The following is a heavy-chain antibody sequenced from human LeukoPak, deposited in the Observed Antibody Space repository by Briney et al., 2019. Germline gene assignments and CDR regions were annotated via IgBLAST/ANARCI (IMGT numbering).Heavy chain of an antibody. Sequence: PGGSLRLSYAASGFTFSSYAMSWVRRAPGKGLEWGSDISGSGGSTYYADSVKGRFTISRDNSKNTLYLQMNSLRAEDTAVYYCAKSDTIFGVVMSYWGQGTLVTVSS. D-gene: IGHD3-3*01. CDR3: AKSDTIFGVVMSY. V-gene: IGHV3-23*01. CDR1: GFTFSSYA. CDR2: ISGSGGST. J-gene: IGHJ4*02.